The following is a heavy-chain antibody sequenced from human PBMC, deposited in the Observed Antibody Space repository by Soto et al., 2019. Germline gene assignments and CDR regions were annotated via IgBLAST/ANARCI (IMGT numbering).Heavy chain of an antibody. J-gene: IGHJ6*02. CDR1: GFTFSSYG. CDR3: ATDNGYSSSWSSYYYYYGMDV. Sequence: GGSLRLSCAASGFTFSSYGMHWVRQAPGKGLEWVAVISYYGSNKYYADPVKGRFTISRDNSKNTLYLPKNSLGTEDTAVSYSATDNGYSSSWSSYYYYYGMDVWGQGTTVTVSS. CDR2: ISYYGSNK. V-gene: IGHV3-30*03. D-gene: IGHD6-13*01.